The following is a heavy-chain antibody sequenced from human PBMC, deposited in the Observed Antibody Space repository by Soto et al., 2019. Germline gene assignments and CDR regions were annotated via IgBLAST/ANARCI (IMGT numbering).Heavy chain of an antibody. V-gene: IGHV4-39*01. D-gene: IGHD3-3*01. CDR2: IFYSGKT. CDR1: GGSISSNNNY. J-gene: IGHJ4*02. Sequence: QLQLQESGPGLVKPSETLSLTCTVSGGSISSNNNYWGWIRQPPGKGLEWIGSIFYSGKTYYNLSLKSRVTISVDTSKNQFSLKLNSVTAPDTAVFYCANYNFWSGHYTDWGQGTLVTVSS. CDR3: ANYNFWSGHYTD.